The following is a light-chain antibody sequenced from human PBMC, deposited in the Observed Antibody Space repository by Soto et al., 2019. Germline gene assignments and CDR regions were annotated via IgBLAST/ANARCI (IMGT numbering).Light chain of an antibody. CDR3: MQPLQSWT. V-gene: IGKV2-28*01. CDR1: QSLLHSNGYNY. J-gene: IGKJ1*01. Sequence: DIVMTQSPLSLPVTPGEPASISCRSSQSLLHSNGYNYLDWYLQKPGQSPQLLIYLGSNRASGVPDRFSDSGSGTDFTLKISRVEAEDVGVYYCMQPLQSWTFGQGSKVGIK. CDR2: LGS.